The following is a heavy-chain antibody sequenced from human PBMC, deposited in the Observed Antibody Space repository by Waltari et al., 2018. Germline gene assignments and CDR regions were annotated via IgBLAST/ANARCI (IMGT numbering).Heavy chain of an antibody. Sequence: VQLVQSGSEVKKPGASVKVSCRASGYTFTSYDITWLRQATGKGLEWMGWMKHNSGNTEYEKKFQGRVTMTRNNYISTAYMELSRLRSEDTAVYYCARGYPFSFYGSGTYYNVYDYWGQGTLVTVSS. CDR2: MKHNSGNT. J-gene: IGHJ4*02. D-gene: IGHD3-10*01. V-gene: IGHV1-8*01. CDR3: ARGYPFSFYGSGTYYNVYDY. CDR1: GYTFTSYD.